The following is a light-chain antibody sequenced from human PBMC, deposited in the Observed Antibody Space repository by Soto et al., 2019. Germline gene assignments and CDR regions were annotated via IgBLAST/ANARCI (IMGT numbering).Light chain of an antibody. Sequence: DIQMTQSPSSLSASIGDRVTITCRASQDIRNDLGWYQQTPGKAPKRLIYAASSLQSGVPSRFSGSGSGTESNLTISSLQPEESATYYCLQHNTYVWTFGQGTKVEIK. CDR2: AAS. V-gene: IGKV1-17*01. CDR1: QDIRND. CDR3: LQHNTYVWT. J-gene: IGKJ1*01.